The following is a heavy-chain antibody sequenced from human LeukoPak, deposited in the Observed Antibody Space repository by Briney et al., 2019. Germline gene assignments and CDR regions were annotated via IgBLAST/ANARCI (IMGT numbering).Heavy chain of an antibody. J-gene: IGHJ4*02. CDR3: ARLSTYGSGDY. V-gene: IGHV4-30-2*01. Sequence: SQTLSLTCAVSGGSISSGGYSWSWIRQPPGKGLEWIGYIYHSGSTYYNPSLKSRVTISVDRSKNQFSLKLSSVTAADTAVYYCARLSTYGSGDYWGQGTLVTVSS. CDR2: IYHSGST. CDR1: GGSISSGGYS. D-gene: IGHD3-10*01.